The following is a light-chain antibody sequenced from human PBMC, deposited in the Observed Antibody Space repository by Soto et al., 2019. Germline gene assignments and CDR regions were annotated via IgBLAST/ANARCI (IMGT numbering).Light chain of an antibody. J-gene: IGLJ1*01. Sequence: QSVVARPASVSVSPGQSITISCTGTVGLVSWYQQHPGKVPKLIIYDDTKRPSGVSSRFSGSKSGNTASLTISGLQTGDEADYYCCLYVGGRTYLFGTGTKVTVL. CDR2: DDT. V-gene: IGLV2-23*01. CDR1: VGL. CDR3: CLYVGGRTYL.